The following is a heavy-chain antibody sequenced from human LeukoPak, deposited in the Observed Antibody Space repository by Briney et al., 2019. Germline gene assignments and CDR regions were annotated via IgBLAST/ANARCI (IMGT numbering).Heavy chain of an antibody. D-gene: IGHD6-13*01. V-gene: IGHV3-11*01. Sequence: PGGSLRLPCAASGFTFSDYYMSWIRQAPGKGLEWVSYISSSGSTIYYADSVKGRFTISRDNAKNSLYLQMNSLRAEDTAVYYCARDLVGIAAAGFLDVWGKGTTVTISS. CDR3: ARDLVGIAAAGFLDV. CDR1: GFTFSDYY. CDR2: ISSSGSTI. J-gene: IGHJ6*04.